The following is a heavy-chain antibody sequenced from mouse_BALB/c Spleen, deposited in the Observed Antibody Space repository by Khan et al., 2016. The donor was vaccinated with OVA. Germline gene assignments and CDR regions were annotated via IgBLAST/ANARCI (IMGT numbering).Heavy chain of an antibody. D-gene: IGHD1-1*01. CDR2: ISTGGSYT. V-gene: IGHV5-6*01. J-gene: IGHJ3*01. Sequence: EVKLVESGGDLVKPGGSLKLSCAASGFTFSTYGMSWVRQTPDKRLEWVATISTGGSYTYYPDSVKGRFTISRDNAKNTLYLQMSSLKSEDTAMLYCARLAYYYDSEGFAYWGQGTLVTVSA. CDR3: ARLAYYYDSEGFAY. CDR1: GFTFSTYG.